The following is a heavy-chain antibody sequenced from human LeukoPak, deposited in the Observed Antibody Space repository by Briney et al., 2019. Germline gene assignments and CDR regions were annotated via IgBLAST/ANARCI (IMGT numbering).Heavy chain of an antibody. D-gene: IGHD6-13*01. J-gene: IGHJ4*02. CDR1: GGSISSGDYY. Sequence: SETLSLTCTVSGGSISSGDYYWSWIRQPPGKGLEWIGYIYYSGSTSYNPSLKSRVTMSVDTSKNQFSLKLSSVTAADTAVYYCARQSLLIAATGYYFDYWGQGTLVTVSS. CDR3: ARQSLLIAATGYYFDY. V-gene: IGHV4-30-4*01. CDR2: IYYSGST.